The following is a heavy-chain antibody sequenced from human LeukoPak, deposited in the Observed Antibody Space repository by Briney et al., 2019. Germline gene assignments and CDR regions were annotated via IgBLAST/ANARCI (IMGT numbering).Heavy chain of an antibody. J-gene: IGHJ4*02. V-gene: IGHV3-21*01. CDR2: ISSSSSYI. Sequence: GGSLRLSCAASGFTFSSYSMNWVRQAPGKGLEWVSSISSSSSYIYYADSVKGRFTISRDNAKNSLYLQMNSLRAEDTAVYYCARFRTTVVTPSRAFDYWGQGTLVTVSS. CDR3: ARFRTTVVTPSRAFDY. CDR1: GFTFSSYS. D-gene: IGHD4-23*01.